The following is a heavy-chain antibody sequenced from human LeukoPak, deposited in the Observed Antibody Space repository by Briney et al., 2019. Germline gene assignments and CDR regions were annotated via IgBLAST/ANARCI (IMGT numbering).Heavy chain of an antibody. D-gene: IGHD3-3*01. V-gene: IGHV4-34*01. CDR3: AISYYDFWSGYFAGEGRHYFDY. CDR2: INHSGST. CDR1: GGSFSGYY. J-gene: IGHJ4*02. Sequence: SETLSLTCAVYGGSFSGYYWSWIRQPPGKGLEWIGEINHSGSTIYNPSLKSRVTISVDTSKNQFSLKLSSVTAADTAVYYCAISYYDFWSGYFAGEGRHYFDYWGQGTLVTVSS.